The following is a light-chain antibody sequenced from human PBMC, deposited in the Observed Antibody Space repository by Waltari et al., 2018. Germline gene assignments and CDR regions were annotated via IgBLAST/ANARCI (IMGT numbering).Light chain of an antibody. V-gene: IGKV3-20*01. CDR2: AAS. CDR3: QEDGSSPSWT. CDR1: QSVSSSN. Sequence: EIVLTQSPGTLSLSPGERATLSCRASQSVSSSNLAWFQQKPGQAPRPLIYAASSRATGIPDRFSGSGSGTDFTLTISRLEPEDFAVYYCQEDGSSPSWTFGQGTKVEIK. J-gene: IGKJ1*01.